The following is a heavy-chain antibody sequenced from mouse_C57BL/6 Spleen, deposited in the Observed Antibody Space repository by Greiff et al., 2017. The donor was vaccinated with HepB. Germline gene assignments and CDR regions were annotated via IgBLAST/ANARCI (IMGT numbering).Heavy chain of an antibody. CDR1: GYTFTSYW. J-gene: IGHJ3*01. CDR2: IDPSDSYT. CDR3: ASPIDYGYGGFDY. D-gene: IGHD2-2*01. Sequence: QVQLQQPGAELVMPGASVKLSCKASGYTFTSYWMHWVKQRPGQGLEWIGEIDPSDSYTNYNQKFKGKSTLTVDKSSSTAYMQLSSLTSEDSAVYYCASPIDYGYGGFDYWGQGTLVTVSA. V-gene: IGHV1-69*01.